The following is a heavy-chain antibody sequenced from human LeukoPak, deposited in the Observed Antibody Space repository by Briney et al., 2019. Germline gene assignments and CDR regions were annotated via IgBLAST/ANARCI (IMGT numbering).Heavy chain of an antibody. J-gene: IGHJ6*04. V-gene: IGHV4-38-2*01. D-gene: IGHD3-10*01. Sequence: PSETLSLTCAVSGYSISSGYYWGWIRQPPGKGLEWIGSIYHSGSTYYNPSLKSRVTISVDTSKNQFSLKLSSVTAADTAVYYCARPPWGSGSFGYYYGMDVWGKGTTVTVSS. CDR1: GYSISSGYY. CDR3: ARPPWGSGSFGYYYGMDV. CDR2: IYHSGST.